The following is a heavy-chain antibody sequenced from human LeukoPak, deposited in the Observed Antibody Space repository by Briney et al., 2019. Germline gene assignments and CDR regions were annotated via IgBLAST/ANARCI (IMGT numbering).Heavy chain of an antibody. D-gene: IGHD6-13*01. Sequence: GGSLRLSCAASGFTFSSYAMSWVRQAPGKGLEWVSTIVGSGGTSYYADSVKGRFTISRGNSKNTLYLQMNSLRAEDTAVYFCAKEYSNSWYSFWFDPWGQGTLVTVSS. CDR2: IVGSGGTS. J-gene: IGHJ5*02. CDR1: GFTFSSYA. CDR3: AKEYSNSWYSFWFDP. V-gene: IGHV3-23*01.